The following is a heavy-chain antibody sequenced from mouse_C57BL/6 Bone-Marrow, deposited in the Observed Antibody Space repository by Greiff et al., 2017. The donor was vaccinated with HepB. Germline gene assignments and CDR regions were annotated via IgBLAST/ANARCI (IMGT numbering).Heavy chain of an antibody. V-gene: IGHV7-3*01. CDR3: ARYGGTYYFDY. Sequence: EVMLVESGGGLVQPGGSLSLSCAASGFTFPDYYMSWVRQPPGKALEWLGFIRNKANGYTTEYSASVKGRFTISRDNSQSILYLQMNALRAEDSATYYCARYGGTYYFDYWGQGTTLTVSS. D-gene: IGHD3-3*01. CDR2: IRNKANGYTT. J-gene: IGHJ2*01. CDR1: GFTFPDYY.